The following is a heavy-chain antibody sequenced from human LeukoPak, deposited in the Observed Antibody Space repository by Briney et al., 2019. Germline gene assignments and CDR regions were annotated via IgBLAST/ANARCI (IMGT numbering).Heavy chain of an antibody. CDR3: ARDPCHGALDY. V-gene: IGHV3-7*03. CDR2: IKQDGTEE. CDR1: GFTFSSCW. D-gene: IGHD2-2*01. J-gene: IGHJ4*02. Sequence: GGSLRLSCVASGFTFSSCWMSWVRRAPGKGLEWVANIKQDGTEEYYVDSVRGRFSISKDNAKNSLYLQMNSLRAEDTAVYYCARDPCHGALDYWGQGALVTVSS.